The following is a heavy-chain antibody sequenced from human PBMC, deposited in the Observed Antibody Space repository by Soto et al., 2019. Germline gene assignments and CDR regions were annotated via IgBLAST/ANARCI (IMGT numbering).Heavy chain of an antibody. CDR3: TTEVGITIFGVAHDAFDI. V-gene: IGHV3-15*01. J-gene: IGHJ3*02. CDR2: IKSKTDGGTT. CDR1: GFTFSNAC. D-gene: IGHD3-3*01. Sequence: PGGSLRLSCAASGFTFSNACMSWVRQAPEKGREWVSRIKSKTDGGTTDYAAPVKGRITISRDDSKNTLYLKMNSPKTEDTAVYYFTTEVGITIFGVAHDAFDIWGQGTMVTVSS.